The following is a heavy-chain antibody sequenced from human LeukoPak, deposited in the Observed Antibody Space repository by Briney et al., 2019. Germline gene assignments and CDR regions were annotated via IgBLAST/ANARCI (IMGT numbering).Heavy chain of an antibody. J-gene: IGHJ4*02. Sequence: PSETLSLTCTVSGGSISSGDYYWSWIRQPPGKGLEWIGYIYYSGSTYYNPSLKSRVTISVDKSKNQFSLKLSSVTAADTAVYYCARDAGSYGFDYWGQGTLVTVSS. CDR3: ARDAGSYGFDY. CDR1: GGSISSGDYY. V-gene: IGHV4-30-4*01. D-gene: IGHD5-18*01. CDR2: IYYSGST.